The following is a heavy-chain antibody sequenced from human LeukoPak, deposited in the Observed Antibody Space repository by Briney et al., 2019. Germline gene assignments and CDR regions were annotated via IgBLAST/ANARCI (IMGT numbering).Heavy chain of an antibody. D-gene: IGHD4-17*01. Sequence: PSETLSLTCAVYGGSFSGYYWSWIRQPPGKGLEWIGEINHSGSTNYNPSLKSRVTISVDTSKNQFSLKLSSVTAADTAVYYCARASGMTTNNFDYWGQGTLVTVSS. CDR2: INHSGST. V-gene: IGHV4-34*01. CDR1: GGSFSGYY. J-gene: IGHJ4*02. CDR3: ARASGMTTNNFDY.